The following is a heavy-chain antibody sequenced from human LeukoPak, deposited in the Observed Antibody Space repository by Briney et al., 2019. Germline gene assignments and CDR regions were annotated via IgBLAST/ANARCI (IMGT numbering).Heavy chain of an antibody. Sequence: GGSLRLSCAASGFTFSSYSMNWVRQAPGKGLEWVSSISSSSSYIYYADSVKGRFTISRDNAKNSLYLQMNSLRAEDTAVYYCARMTEITMVRGVITFPYYMDVWGKGTTVTISS. CDR1: GFTFSSYS. D-gene: IGHD3-10*01. CDR2: ISSSSSYI. J-gene: IGHJ6*03. CDR3: ARMTEITMVRGVITFPYYMDV. V-gene: IGHV3-21*01.